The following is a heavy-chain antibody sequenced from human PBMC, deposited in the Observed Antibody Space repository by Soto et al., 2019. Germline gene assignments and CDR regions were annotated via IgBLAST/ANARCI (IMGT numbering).Heavy chain of an antibody. V-gene: IGHV1-69*06. D-gene: IGHD3-3*01. J-gene: IGHJ6*02. CDR3: ARGAIFGVVITYYYYYGLDV. CDR2: IIPIFGTA. Sequence: GASVKVSCKASGGTFSSYAISWVRQAPGQGLEWMGGIIPIFGTANYAQKFQGRVTITADKSTSTAYMELSSLRSEDTAVYYCARGAIFGVVITYYYYYGLDVWGPGTTVTVSS. CDR1: GGTFSSYA.